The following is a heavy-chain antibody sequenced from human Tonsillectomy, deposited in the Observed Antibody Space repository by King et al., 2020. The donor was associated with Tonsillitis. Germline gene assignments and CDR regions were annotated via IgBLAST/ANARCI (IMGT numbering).Heavy chain of an antibody. CDR3: ARDSRDYDNFTGYLY. V-gene: IGHV1-18*04. Sequence: VQLVESGAEVKKPGASVKVSCKASGYSFTTYGISWLRQAPGQGPEWMGWISAYNGNTNYAQKLQGRVTMTTDTSTSTAYMELRSLRSDDTAVYYCARDSRDYDNFTGYLYWGQGTLVTVSS. D-gene: IGHD3-9*01. CDR1: GYSFTTYG. CDR2: ISAYNGNT. J-gene: IGHJ4*02.